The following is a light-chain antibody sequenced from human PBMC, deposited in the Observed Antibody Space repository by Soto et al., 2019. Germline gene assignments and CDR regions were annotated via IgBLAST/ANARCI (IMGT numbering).Light chain of an antibody. CDR3: SSYTTSTTYV. CDR2: EVR. Sequence: ALTQPASVSGSPGQSITVSCTGTTSDVGGYNSVSWYQHHPGKAPKLIVYEVRKRPSGISSRFSGSQSGNTASLSISGLQAEDEADYYCSSYTTSTTYVFGTGTKVTVL. CDR1: TSDVGGYNS. V-gene: IGLV2-14*01. J-gene: IGLJ1*01.